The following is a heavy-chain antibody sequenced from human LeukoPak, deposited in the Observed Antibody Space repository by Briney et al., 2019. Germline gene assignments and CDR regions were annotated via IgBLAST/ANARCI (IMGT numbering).Heavy chain of an antibody. D-gene: IGHD7-27*01. Sequence: SQTLSLTCTVSGGSISSGGYYWSWIRQHPGKGLEWIGYIYYSGSTYCNPSLKSRVTISVDTSKNQFSLKLSSVTAADTVVYYCARDSNWDYYYYYGMDVWGQGTTVTVSS. J-gene: IGHJ6*02. CDR2: IYYSGST. CDR1: GGSISSGGYY. CDR3: ARDSNWDYYYYYGMDV. V-gene: IGHV4-31*03.